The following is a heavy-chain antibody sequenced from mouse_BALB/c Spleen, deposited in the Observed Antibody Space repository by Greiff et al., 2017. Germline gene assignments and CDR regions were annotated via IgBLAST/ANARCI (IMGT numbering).Heavy chain of an antibody. CDR2: IRLKSNNYAT. V-gene: IGHV6-6*02. Sequence: EVKVEESGGGLVQPGGSMKLSCVASGFTFSNYWMNWVRQSPEKGLEWVAEIRLKSNNYATHYAESVKGRFTISRDDSKSSVYLQMNNLRAEDTGIYYCTRGVYDGYYVDFDYWGQGTTLTVSS. J-gene: IGHJ2*01. D-gene: IGHD2-3*01. CDR3: TRGVYDGYYVDFDY. CDR1: GFTFSNYW.